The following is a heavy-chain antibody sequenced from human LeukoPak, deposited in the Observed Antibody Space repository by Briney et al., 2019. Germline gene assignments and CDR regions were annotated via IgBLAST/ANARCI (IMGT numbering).Heavy chain of an antibody. CDR1: GFTFSSYG. J-gene: IGHJ4*02. V-gene: IGHV3-23*01. D-gene: IGHD6-19*01. CDR3: AKDPGVFSSGEVVY. CDR2: ISGSGGST. Sequence: GGSLRLSCAVSGFTFSSYGMSWVRQAPEKGLEWVSAISGSGGSTYYADSVKGRFTISRDNSKNTLYLQMNSLRAEDTAVYYCAKDPGVFSSGEVVYWGQGTLVTVSS.